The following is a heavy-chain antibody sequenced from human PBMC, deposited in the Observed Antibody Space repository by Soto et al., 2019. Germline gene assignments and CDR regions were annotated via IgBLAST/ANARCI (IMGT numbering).Heavy chain of an antibody. CDR2: IYYSGST. V-gene: IGHV4-59*01. J-gene: IGHJ4*02. CDR1: GGFISSYY. Sequence: SEALSVTCTVSGGFISSYYWSWSRQPPGKRLEWIGYIYYSGSTNYNPSLKSRVTISADTSKNQFSLKLSSVTAADTAVYYCARLQYYFDYWGQGTLVTVS. CDR3: ARLQYYFDY.